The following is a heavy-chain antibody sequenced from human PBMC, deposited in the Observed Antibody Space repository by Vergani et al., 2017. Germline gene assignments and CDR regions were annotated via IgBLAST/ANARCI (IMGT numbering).Heavy chain of an antibody. D-gene: IGHD6-13*01. V-gene: IGHV3-23*04. J-gene: IGHJ4*02. CDR2: ITNVGYP. CDR3: AKELEAVGTPLFDY. Sequence: EVQPVESGGGLVQPGGSLRLSCEASGFIFSTYAMSWVRQAPGKGLEWVSGITNVGYPYYADSVKGRFTISRDNSENTLFLQMNSLRAEDTAVYYCAKELEAVGTPLFDYWGQGKLVTVSS. CDR1: GFIFSTYA.